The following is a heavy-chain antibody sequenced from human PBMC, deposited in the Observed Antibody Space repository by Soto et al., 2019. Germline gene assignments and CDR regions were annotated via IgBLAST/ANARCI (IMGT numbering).Heavy chain of an antibody. V-gene: IGHV1-58*01. CDR2: IVVGSGNT. J-gene: IGHJ4*02. CDR3: AAGSGVVTHPWDY. Sequence: SVKVSCKASGFTFTSSAVQWVRQARGQRLEWIGWIVVGSGNTNYAQKFQERATITRDMSTSTAYMELSSLRSEDTAVYYCAAGSGVVTHPWDYWGQGTLVTVSS. D-gene: IGHD2-21*02. CDR1: GFTFTSSA.